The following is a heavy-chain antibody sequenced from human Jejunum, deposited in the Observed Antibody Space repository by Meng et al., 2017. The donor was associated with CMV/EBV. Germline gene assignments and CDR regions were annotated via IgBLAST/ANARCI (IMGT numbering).Heavy chain of an antibody. CDR2: IGTGGDS. CDR3: ARAPHTSYYYFGMDV. D-gene: IGHD2-2*01. CDR1: GFPLSRSD. V-gene: IGHV3-13*01. Sequence: GFPLSRSDLHWVRQTTGKVLEWVSVIGTGGDSYYPDSVKGRFTISRQDFKNSLYLQMNSLRAEDSAVYFCARAPHTSYYYFGMDVWGQGTTVTVSS. J-gene: IGHJ6*02.